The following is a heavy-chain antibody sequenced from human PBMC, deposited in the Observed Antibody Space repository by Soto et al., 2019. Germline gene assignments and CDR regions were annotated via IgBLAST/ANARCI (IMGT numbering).Heavy chain of an antibody. CDR3: AGNDYSNSMDV. J-gene: IGHJ6*03. CDR1: GGSISSYY. V-gene: IGHV4-59*01. D-gene: IGHD4-4*01. CDR2: IYYSGST. Sequence: TSETLSLTCTVSGGSISSYYWSWIRQPPGKGLEWIGYIYYSGSTNYNPSLKSRVTISVDTSKNQFSLKLSSVTAADTAVYYCAGNDYSNSMDVWGKGTTVTVSS.